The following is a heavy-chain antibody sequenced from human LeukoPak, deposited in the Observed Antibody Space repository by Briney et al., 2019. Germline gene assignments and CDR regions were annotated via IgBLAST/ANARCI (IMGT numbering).Heavy chain of an antibody. CDR3: AKDGGLWVSAHWGDS. V-gene: IGHV3-23*01. Sequence: GGSLRLSCAAPGFTFGSYTMSWVRQAPGKGLEWVSTITTSDGNTYYADSVKGRFTVSRDNSKNTLFLQMNSLRAEDTAVYYCAKDGGLWVSAHWGDSWGRGTLVTVSS. D-gene: IGHD7-27*01. CDR2: ITTSDGNT. J-gene: IGHJ4*02. CDR1: GFTFGSYT.